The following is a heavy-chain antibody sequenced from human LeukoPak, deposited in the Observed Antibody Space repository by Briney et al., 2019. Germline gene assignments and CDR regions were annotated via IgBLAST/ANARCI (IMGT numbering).Heavy chain of an antibody. CDR2: IYDDNT. J-gene: IGHJ4*02. D-gene: IGHD1-1*01. Sequence: GGSLRLSCAASGFTVSAYAMAWVRQAPGKGLEWVSTIYDDNTYYADSVKGRFTISRDNSKNTLYLQMNSLRAEDTAVYYCAKGDGTFDYWGQGTLVTVSS. CDR3: AKGDGTFDY. CDR1: GFTVSAYA. V-gene: IGHV3-23*01.